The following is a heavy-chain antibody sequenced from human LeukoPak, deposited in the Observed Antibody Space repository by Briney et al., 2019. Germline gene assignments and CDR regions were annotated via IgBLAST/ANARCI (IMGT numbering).Heavy chain of an antibody. CDR2: IYYRGST. CDR3: ARSTQASSTSFDS. D-gene: IGHD6-6*01. CDR1: GGSISSSSYY. J-gene: IGHJ4*02. Sequence: SETLSLTCTVSGGSISSSSYYWGWIRQPPGKGLEWIGSIYYRGSTYYNPSLKSRVTISVDTSKNQFSLKLSSVTAADAAIYFCARSTQASSTSFDSWGQGTLVTVSS. V-gene: IGHV4-39*07.